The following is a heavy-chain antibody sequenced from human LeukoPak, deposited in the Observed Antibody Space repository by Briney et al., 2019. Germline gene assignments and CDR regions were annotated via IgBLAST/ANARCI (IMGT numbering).Heavy chain of an antibody. D-gene: IGHD2-21*02. CDR2: INWNGGST. J-gene: IGHJ3*02. Sequence: PGGSLRLSCAASGFTFDDYGMSWVRQAPGKGLEWVSGINWNGGSTGYADSVKGRVTISRDNAKNSLYLQMNSLRAEDTALYYCARDRYCGGDCYTNDAFDIWGQGTMVTVSS. CDR3: ARDRYCGGDCYTNDAFDI. V-gene: IGHV3-20*04. CDR1: GFTFDDYG.